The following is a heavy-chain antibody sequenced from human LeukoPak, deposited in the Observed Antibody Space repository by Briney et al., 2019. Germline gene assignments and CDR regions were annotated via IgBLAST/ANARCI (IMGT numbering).Heavy chain of an antibody. V-gene: IGHV3-49*04. D-gene: IGHD3-9*01. CDR2: IRSKAYGGTT. CDR1: GFTFGDYA. CDR3: TTYYDILTGYCGADILDY. J-gene: IGHJ4*02. Sequence: PGGSLRLSCTASGFTFGDYAMSWVRQAPGKGLEWVGFIRSKAYGGTTEYAASVKGRFTISRDDSKSIAYLQMNSLKTEDTAVYYCTTYYDILTGYCGADILDYWGQGTLVTVSS.